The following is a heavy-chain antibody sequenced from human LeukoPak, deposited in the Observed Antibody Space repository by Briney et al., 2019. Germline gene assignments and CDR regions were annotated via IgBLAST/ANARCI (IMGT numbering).Heavy chain of an antibody. J-gene: IGHJ4*02. CDR3: ARQMAVAGDFDY. Sequence: SETLSLTCTVSGGSISSYYWSWIRQPPGKGLEWIASIFYTGSSSYNPPLKTRVTISVDTSKNQLFLKLSSVTAADTAVYYCARQMAVAGDFDYWGQGTLVTVSS. D-gene: IGHD6-19*01. V-gene: IGHV4-59*08. CDR1: GGSISSYY. CDR2: IFYTGSS.